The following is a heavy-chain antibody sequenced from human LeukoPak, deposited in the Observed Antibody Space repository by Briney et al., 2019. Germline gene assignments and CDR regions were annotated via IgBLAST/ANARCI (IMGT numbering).Heavy chain of an antibody. CDR2: IIGSGGST. D-gene: IGHD3-10*01. Sequence: GGSLRPSCAASGFTFSSYAMSWVRQAPGKGLEWVSAIIGSGGSTYYADSVKGRFTISRDNSKDTLYLQMNTLRAEDTAVYYCAKDWMVRGVMGYYYYMDVWGKGTTVTVS. CDR3: AKDWMVRGVMGYYYYMDV. V-gene: IGHV3-23*01. CDR1: GFTFSSYA. J-gene: IGHJ6*03.